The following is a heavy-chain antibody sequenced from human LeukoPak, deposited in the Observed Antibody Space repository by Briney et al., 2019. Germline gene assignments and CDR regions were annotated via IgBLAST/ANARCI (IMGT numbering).Heavy chain of an antibody. Sequence: SQTLSLTCAISRDSVSSNSVAWNWIRQSPSRGLEWLGRTYYRSKWYNDYAVSVRSRISINPDTSKNQFSLQLNSVTPEDTAVYYCARVPLYCSGGSCSSAGWYFDYWGQGTLVTVSS. CDR3: ARVPLYCSGGSCSSAGWYFDY. CDR1: RDSVSSNSVA. CDR2: TYYRSKWYN. J-gene: IGHJ4*02. D-gene: IGHD2-15*01. V-gene: IGHV6-1*01.